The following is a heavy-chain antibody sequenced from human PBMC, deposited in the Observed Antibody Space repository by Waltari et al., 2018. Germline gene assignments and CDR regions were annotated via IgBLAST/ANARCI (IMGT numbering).Heavy chain of an antibody. Sequence: QLQLQESGPGLVKPSETLSLTCTVSGGSISSSSYYWGWIRQPPGKGLEWIGSIYYSGSTYYNPSLKSRVTISVDTSKNQFSLKLSSVTAADTVVYYCARRDGATVFDYWGQGTLVTVSS. V-gene: IGHV4-39*01. CDR1: GGSISSSSYY. J-gene: IGHJ4*02. CDR3: ARRDGATVFDY. D-gene: IGHD1-26*01. CDR2: IYYSGST.